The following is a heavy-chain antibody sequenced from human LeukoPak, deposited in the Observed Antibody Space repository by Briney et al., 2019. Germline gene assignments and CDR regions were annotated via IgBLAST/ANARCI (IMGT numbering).Heavy chain of an antibody. V-gene: IGHV3-53*01. Sequence: GGSLRLSCAASGLTASHNYVSWVRQAPGKGLEWVSAIHTSGDTCYADSVKGRFTISRDTSKNTLYLQINSLRVEDTAVYYCIVFGDSNHWGQGTLVTVSS. CDR3: IVFGDSNH. D-gene: IGHD4-17*01. CDR2: IHTSGDT. CDR1: GLTASHNY. J-gene: IGHJ5*02.